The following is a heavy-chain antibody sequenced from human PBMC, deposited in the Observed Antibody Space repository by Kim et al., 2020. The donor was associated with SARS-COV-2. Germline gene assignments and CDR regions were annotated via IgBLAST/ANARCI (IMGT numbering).Heavy chain of an antibody. CDR3: ARRRRGGRDGYNYFDY. V-gene: IGHV4-39*01. D-gene: IGHD5-12*01. J-gene: IGHJ4*02. Sequence: SLKSRVTISVDTSKNQFSLKLSSVTAADTAVYYCARRRRGGRDGYNYFDYWGQGTLVTVSS.